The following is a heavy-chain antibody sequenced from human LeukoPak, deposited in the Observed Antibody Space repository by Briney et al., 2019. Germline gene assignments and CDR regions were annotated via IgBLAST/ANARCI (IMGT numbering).Heavy chain of an antibody. Sequence: GGSLRLSCAASGFTFSSYAMNWARQAPGKGLEWVSTITGSGGDTYYADSVKGRFTISRDNSKNTLYLQMNSLRAEDTAVYYCAKDRAARTHYYYYMDVWGKGTTVTVSS. CDR2: ITGSGGDT. J-gene: IGHJ6*03. CDR1: GFTFSSYA. D-gene: IGHD6-6*01. V-gene: IGHV3-23*01. CDR3: AKDRAARTHYYYYMDV.